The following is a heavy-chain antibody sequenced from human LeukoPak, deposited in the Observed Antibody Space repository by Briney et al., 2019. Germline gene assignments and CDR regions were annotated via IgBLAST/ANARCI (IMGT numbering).Heavy chain of an antibody. V-gene: IGHV3-30*01. CDR2: ISYYGSNK. J-gene: IGHJ4*02. CDR1: GFTFSSYA. CDR3: ARDLDDSSGSRFDY. D-gene: IGHD3-22*01. Sequence: PGGSLRLSCAASGFTFSSYAMHWVRQAPGKGLEWVAVISYYGSNKYYADSVKGRFTISRDNSKNTLYLQMNSLRAEDTAVYYCARDLDDSSGSRFDYWGQGTLVTVSS.